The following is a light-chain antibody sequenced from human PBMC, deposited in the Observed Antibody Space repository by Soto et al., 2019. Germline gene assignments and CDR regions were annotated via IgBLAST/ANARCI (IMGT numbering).Light chain of an antibody. CDR1: SSDVGAYNY. V-gene: IGLV2-23*02. J-gene: IGLJ1*01. CDR3: CSFAGFSTYV. CDR2: EVT. Sequence: QSALTQPASVSGSPGQSITISCTGTSSDVGAYNYVSWYQQHPGKPPKLMIYEVTKRPSGVSNRFSGSKSANTASLTISGLQPEDEADYYCCSFAGFSTYVFGTGTKLTVL.